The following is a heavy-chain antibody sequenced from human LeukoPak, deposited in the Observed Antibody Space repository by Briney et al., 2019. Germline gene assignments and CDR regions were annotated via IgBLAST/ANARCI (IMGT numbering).Heavy chain of an antibody. CDR2: IYYSGST. CDR3: ARAPPDLGLPGYYFDY. CDR1: GGSISSYY. J-gene: IGHJ4*02. V-gene: IGHV4-59*01. D-gene: IGHD1-26*01. Sequence: PSETLSLTCIVSGGSISSYYWSWIRQPPGKGLEWIGYIYYSGSTNYNPSLKSRVTISVDTSKNQFSLKLSSVTAADTAVYYCARAPPDLGLPGYYFDYWGQGTLVTVSS.